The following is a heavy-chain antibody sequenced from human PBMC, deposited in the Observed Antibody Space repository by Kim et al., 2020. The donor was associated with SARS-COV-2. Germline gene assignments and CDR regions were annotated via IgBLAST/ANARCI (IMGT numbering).Heavy chain of an antibody. J-gene: IGHJ6*02. CDR2: ISSSSRYI. CDR1: GFTISSTS. Sequence: GGTLRLSCAASGFTISSTSMNWVRQDPAQKLEWVSSISSSSRYIYYADPVNGRFTISRDHAKNSLYLQLNCLRAEDTAADYCARAGGMSYYYVTADSGEG. D-gene: IGHD3-10*01. V-gene: IGHV3-21*01. CDR3: ARAGGMSYYYVTAD.